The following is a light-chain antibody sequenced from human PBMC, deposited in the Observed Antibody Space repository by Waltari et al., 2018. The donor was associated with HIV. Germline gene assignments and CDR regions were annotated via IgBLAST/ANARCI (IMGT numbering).Light chain of an antibody. CDR1: SSDVGGYNY. CDR2: DVT. V-gene: IGLV2-11*01. Sequence: QSALTQPRSVSGSPGQSVAISCTGTSSDVGGYNYVSWYQQYPGTAPKVIIYDVTKRPSGVPDRFSGSKSGNMASLTISGVQAEDEADYYCCSYASTSWVFGGGTKLTVL. J-gene: IGLJ3*02. CDR3: CSYASTSWV.